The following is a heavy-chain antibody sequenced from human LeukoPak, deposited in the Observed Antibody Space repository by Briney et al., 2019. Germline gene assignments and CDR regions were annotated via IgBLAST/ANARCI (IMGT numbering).Heavy chain of an antibody. CDR1: GFAFRNYA. CDR2: ISLSGNIT. D-gene: IGHD3-10*01. J-gene: IGHJ4*02. CDR3: AKDSGVTYYYGSGSATYFEN. V-gene: IGHV3-23*01. Sequence: GGSLRLSCAGFGFAFRNYAMTWVRQTPGKGLEWVSSISLSGNITYYADSVKGRFIISRDNSKNTLYLRMNSLRVEDTAIYYCAKDSGVTYYYGSGSATYFENWGQGTLVSVSS.